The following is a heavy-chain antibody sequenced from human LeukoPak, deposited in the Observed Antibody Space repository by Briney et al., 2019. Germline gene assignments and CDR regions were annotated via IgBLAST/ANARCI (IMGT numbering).Heavy chain of an antibody. CDR3: ARGKNYDYIWNAFDI. Sequence: GGSLRLSCAASGFTFSSYWMSWVRQAPGKGLEWVANIKQDGSEKYYVDSVKGRFTISRDNAKNSLYLQMNSLRAEDTAVYYCARGKNYDYIWNAFDIWGQGTMVTVSS. CDR2: IKQDGSEK. D-gene: IGHD3-16*01. J-gene: IGHJ3*02. CDR1: GFTFSSYW. V-gene: IGHV3-7*01.